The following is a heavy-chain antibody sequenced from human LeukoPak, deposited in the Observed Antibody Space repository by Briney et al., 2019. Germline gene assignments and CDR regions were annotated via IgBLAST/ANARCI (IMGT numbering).Heavy chain of an antibody. V-gene: IGHV1-18*01. D-gene: IGHD1-1*01. J-gene: IGHJ6*03. CDR1: GYTFTISG. CDR3: ARAGSYYYMDV. CDR2: IDGYNGNT. Sequence: ASVKVSCTASGYTFTISGISWVRQAPGQGLEWMGWIDGYNGNTNYAQKLQGRVTMTTDTSTTTAYMELRSLRLDDTAVYYCARAGSYYYMDVWGKGTTVTVSS.